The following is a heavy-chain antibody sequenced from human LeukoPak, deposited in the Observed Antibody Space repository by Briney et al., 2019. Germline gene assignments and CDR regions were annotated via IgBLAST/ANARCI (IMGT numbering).Heavy chain of an antibody. J-gene: IGHJ4*02. CDR3: ARGTPSSSWSYYFDY. D-gene: IGHD6-13*01. V-gene: IGHV4-4*02. Sequence: PSGTLSLTCAVSGGSISSSNWWSWVRQPPGKGLEWIGEIYHSGSTNYNPSLKSRVTLSVDKSKNQFSLKVSSVTAADTAVYYCARGTPSSSWSYYFDYWGQGTLVTVSS. CDR2: IYHSGST. CDR1: GGSISSSNW.